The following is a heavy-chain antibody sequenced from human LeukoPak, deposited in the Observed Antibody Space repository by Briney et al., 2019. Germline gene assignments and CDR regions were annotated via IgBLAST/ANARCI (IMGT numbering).Heavy chain of an antibody. D-gene: IGHD4-23*01. J-gene: IGHJ6*03. V-gene: IGHV4-34*01. Sequence: SETLSLTCAVYGGSFSGYYWSWIRQPPGKGLEWIGEINHSGSTNYNPSLKGRVTISVDTSKNQFSLKLSSVTAADTAVYYCARLRRGGNRYYYYYYMDVWGKGTTVTVSS. CDR3: ARLRRGGNRYYYYYYMDV. CDR1: GGSFSGYY. CDR2: INHSGST.